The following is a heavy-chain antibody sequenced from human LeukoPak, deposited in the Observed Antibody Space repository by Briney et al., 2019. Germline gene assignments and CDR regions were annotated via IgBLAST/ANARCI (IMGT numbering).Heavy chain of an antibody. V-gene: IGHV3-74*01. J-gene: IGHJ4*02. CDR1: GFTFSSYW. CDR3: VRDFKDLGQ. CDR2: ISTDGKTT. D-gene: IGHD3-16*01. Sequence: GGSLRLSCAASGFTFSSYWMHWVRQAPGKGLVWISCISTDGKTTRHADSVTGRFTIPRDNSKNTLYLQMSRLRVDDTAVYYCVRDFKDLGQWGQGTLLTVSS.